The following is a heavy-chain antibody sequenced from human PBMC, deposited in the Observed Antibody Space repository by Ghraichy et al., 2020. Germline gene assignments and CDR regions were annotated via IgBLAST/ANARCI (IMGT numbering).Heavy chain of an antibody. V-gene: IGHV3-7*01. Sequence: GGSLRLSCTASGFTFSRHWMSWLRQAPGQGLEWVASIKADGSERHYVESVKGRFTISRDNAKNSVSLEMNTLRAEDRGVYYCARDPYGDYKYGGTDYWGQGTLVTVSS. CDR2: IKADGSER. CDR3: ARDPYGDYKYGGTDY. J-gene: IGHJ4*02. D-gene: IGHD4-17*01. CDR1: GFTFSRHW.